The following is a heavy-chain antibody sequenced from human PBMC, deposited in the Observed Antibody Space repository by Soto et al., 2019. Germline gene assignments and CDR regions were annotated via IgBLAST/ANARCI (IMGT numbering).Heavy chain of an antibody. V-gene: IGHV1-2*04. Sequence: ASVKVSCKASGYTFTGYYMHWVRQAPGQGLEWMGWINPNSGGTNYAQKFQGWVTMTRDTSISTAYMELSRLRSDDTAVYYCARDQGSYYGSGSNLPAPWFDPWGQGTLVTVSS. CDR1: GYTFTGYY. D-gene: IGHD3-10*01. CDR3: ARDQGSYYGSGSNLPAPWFDP. J-gene: IGHJ5*02. CDR2: INPNSGGT.